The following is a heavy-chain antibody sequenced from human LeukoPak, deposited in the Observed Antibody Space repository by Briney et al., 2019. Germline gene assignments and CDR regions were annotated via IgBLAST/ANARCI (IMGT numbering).Heavy chain of an antibody. CDR3: ARGRLRVSYSSSWPVPNWFDP. CDR2: ISYSGTT. V-gene: IGHV4-59*12. CDR1: GGSISNYY. J-gene: IGHJ5*02. D-gene: IGHD6-13*01. Sequence: SETLSLTCTVSGGSISNYYWSWIRQPPGKGLEWIGYISYSGTTNYNPSLKSRLSMSVDTSKNQFSLKLSSVTAADTAVYYCARGRLRVSYSSSWPVPNWFDPWGQGTLVTVSS.